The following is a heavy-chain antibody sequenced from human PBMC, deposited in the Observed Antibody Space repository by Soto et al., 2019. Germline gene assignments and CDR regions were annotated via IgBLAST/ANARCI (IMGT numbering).Heavy chain of an antibody. D-gene: IGHD3-22*01. V-gene: IGHV4-39*01. J-gene: IGHJ4*02. CDR1: CGSISSSSYY. Sequence: SETLSLTCTVSCGSISSSSYYWGWVRQPPGKGLEWIGSIYYSGSTYYNPSLKSRVTISVDTSKNQFSLKLSSVTAADTAVYYCARLDSSGYYVDYWGQGTLVTVSS. CDR3: ARLDSSGYYVDY. CDR2: IYYSGST.